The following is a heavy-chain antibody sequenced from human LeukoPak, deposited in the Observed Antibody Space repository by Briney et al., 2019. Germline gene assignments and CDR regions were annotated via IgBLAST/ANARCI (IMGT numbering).Heavy chain of an antibody. CDR1: GFTFSSYG. Sequence: GGSLRLSCAASGFTFSSYGMHWVRQAPGKGLEWVAVVWYDGSNKYYADSVKGRFTISRDNSKNTLYLQMNSLRAEDTAVYYCARAVSGSRRTYYYYYGMDVWGQGTTVTVSS. D-gene: IGHD1-26*01. J-gene: IGHJ6*02. V-gene: IGHV3-33*01. CDR3: ARAVSGSRRTYYYYYGMDV. CDR2: VWYDGSNK.